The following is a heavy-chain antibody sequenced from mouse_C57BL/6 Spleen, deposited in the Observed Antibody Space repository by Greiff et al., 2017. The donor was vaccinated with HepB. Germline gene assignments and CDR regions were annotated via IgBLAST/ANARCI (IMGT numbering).Heavy chain of an antibody. V-gene: IGHV1-63*01. J-gene: IGHJ1*03. CDR2: IYTGGGYT. CDR3: ARSLGRDWYFDV. D-gene: IGHD4-1*01. Sequence: VKLMESGAELVRPGTSVKMSCKASGYTFTNYWIGWAKQRPGHGLEWIGDIYTGGGYTNYNEKFKGKDTLTADKSSSTAYMQFSSLTSEDSAIYYCARSLGRDWYFDVWGTGTTVTVSS. CDR1: GYTFTNYW.